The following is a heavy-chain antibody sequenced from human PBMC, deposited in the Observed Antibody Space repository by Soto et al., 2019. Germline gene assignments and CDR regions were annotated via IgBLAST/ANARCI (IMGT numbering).Heavy chain of an antibody. J-gene: IGHJ4*02. CDR2: INSDGSST. CDR1: GFTFSSYW. V-gene: IGHV3-74*01. Sequence: EVQLVESGGGLVQPGGSLRLSCAASGFTFSSYWMHWVRQAPGKGLVWVSRINSDGSSTTYADSVKGRFTISRDNAKNTLFLQMSSLTAEDTAVYYCARAYCSGGRCSFGAYWGQGTLVTVSS. CDR3: ARAYCSGGRCSFGAY. D-gene: IGHD2-15*01.